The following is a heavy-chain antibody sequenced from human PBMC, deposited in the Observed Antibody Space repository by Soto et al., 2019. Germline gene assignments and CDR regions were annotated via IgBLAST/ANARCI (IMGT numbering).Heavy chain of an antibody. CDR3: EREMHRRNWYGLWYV. D-gene: IGHD1-1*01. Sequence: AGSLRLSCAASEFPFSSYSMNLSRQPPRKGLEWISYISSSGNTIHYADSVKGRFTISRDNAKNSLYLQMTSLRVEDTAVYYCEREMHRRNWYGLWYVWGQGTSDTGSS. V-gene: IGHV3-48*01. CDR1: EFPFSSYS. J-gene: IGHJ6*02. CDR2: ISSSGNTI.